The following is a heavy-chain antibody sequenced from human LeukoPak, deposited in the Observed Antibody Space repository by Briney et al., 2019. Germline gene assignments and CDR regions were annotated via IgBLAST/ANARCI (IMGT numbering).Heavy chain of an antibody. Sequence: GGSLRLSCAASGFTFSSYGMSWVRQAPGKGLEWVSSISSSSSYIYYADSVKGRFTISRDNAKNSLYLQMNSLRAEDTAVYYCARDQSSPTVTTLGYYYYMDVWGKGTTVTVSS. J-gene: IGHJ6*03. CDR3: ARDQSSPTVTTLGYYYYMDV. D-gene: IGHD4-17*01. CDR1: GFTFSSYG. CDR2: ISSSSSYI. V-gene: IGHV3-21*01.